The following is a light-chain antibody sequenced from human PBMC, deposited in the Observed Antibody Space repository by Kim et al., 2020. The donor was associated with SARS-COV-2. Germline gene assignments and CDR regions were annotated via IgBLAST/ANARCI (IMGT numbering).Light chain of an antibody. J-gene: IGKJ1*01. CDR2: GAS. CDR3: QQYGSSPWT. CDR1: QSVSSSY. Sequence: EVVMTQSPATLSLSPGERATLSCRASQSVSSSYLAWYQQKPGQAPRLLIYGASSRATGIPDRFSGSGSGTDFTLTISRLEPEDFAVYCWQQYGSSPWTFGQGTKVDIK. V-gene: IGKV3-20*01.